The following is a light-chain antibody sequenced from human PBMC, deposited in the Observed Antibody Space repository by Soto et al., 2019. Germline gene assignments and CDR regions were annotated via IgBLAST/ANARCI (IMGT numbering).Light chain of an antibody. Sequence: IQVTQSPSSLSASVGDRVTITCRASQDISSYLAWYQQKPGKAPTLLIYAASTLQSGVPSRFSGSGFGTDFTLTLRSLQAEDFASYYCQQLRSYPSTVGGGTRVNIK. J-gene: IGKJ4*01. CDR2: AAS. CDR1: QDISSY. V-gene: IGKV1-9*01. CDR3: QQLRSYPST.